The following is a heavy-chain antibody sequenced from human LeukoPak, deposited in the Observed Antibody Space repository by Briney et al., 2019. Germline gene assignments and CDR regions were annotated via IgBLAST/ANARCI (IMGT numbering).Heavy chain of an antibody. Sequence: GGSLRLSCAASGFTFTTYWMSWVRQPPGKGLEWVANIKQDGTEKYYVDSVKGRFTISRDNAKNSLYLQMNSLRVEDTAIYYCAKVAHYYCGSESYYFFEHWGQGTPVTASS. J-gene: IGHJ4*02. V-gene: IGHV3-7*01. CDR2: IKQDGTEK. CDR1: GFTFTTYW. D-gene: IGHD3-10*01. CDR3: AKVAHYYCGSESYYFFEH.